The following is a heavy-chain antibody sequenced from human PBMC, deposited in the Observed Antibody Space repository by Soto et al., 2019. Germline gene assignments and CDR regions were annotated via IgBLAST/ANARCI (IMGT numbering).Heavy chain of an antibody. CDR1: GFTFSSYW. D-gene: IGHD6-19*01. Sequence: GGSLRLSCAASGFTFSSYWMSWVRQAPGKGLEWVANIKQDGSEKYYVDSVKGRFTISRDNAKNSLYLQMNSLRAEDTAVYYCARDPGYSSGWYGPYFDYWGQGTLVTVSS. CDR2: IKQDGSEK. CDR3: ARDPGYSSGWYGPYFDY. J-gene: IGHJ4*02. V-gene: IGHV3-7*05.